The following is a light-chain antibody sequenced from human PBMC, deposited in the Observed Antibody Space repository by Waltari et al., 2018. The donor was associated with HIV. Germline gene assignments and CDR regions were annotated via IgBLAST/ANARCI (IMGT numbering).Light chain of an antibody. CDR1: NSNIGADSD. V-gene: IGLV1-40*01. CDR3: QSYDNSLSGTYV. J-gene: IGLJ1*01. CDR2: ENT. Sequence: EPIQPPSLSGIPGTRPSIACTRSNSNIGADSDVHWYQHLPGTAPKDLIYENTSRPSGVPDRFSGAKSGASASLVITGLQAEDEADYYCQSYDNSLSGTYVFGGGTKVNVL.